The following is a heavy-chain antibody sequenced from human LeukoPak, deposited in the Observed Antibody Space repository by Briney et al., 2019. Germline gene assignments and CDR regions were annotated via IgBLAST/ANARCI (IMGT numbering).Heavy chain of an antibody. CDR2: IYTSGST. J-gene: IGHJ6*03. CDR3: ARGGRFLEWLPQGSYYMDV. Sequence: SETLSLTCTVSGGSISSYYWSWIRQPAGKGLEWIGRIYTSGSTNYNPSLKSRVTISVDTSKNQFSLKLSSVTAADTAVYYCARGGRFLEWLPQGSYYMDVWGKGTTVTVSS. V-gene: IGHV4-4*07. D-gene: IGHD3-3*01. CDR1: GGSISSYY.